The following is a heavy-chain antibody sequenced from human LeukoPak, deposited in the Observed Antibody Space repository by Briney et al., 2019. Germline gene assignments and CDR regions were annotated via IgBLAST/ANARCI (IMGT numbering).Heavy chain of an antibody. CDR3: AKPNGYGLVDI. Sequence: PGGSPRLSCAASGFTFSTFDMNWVRQAPGKGLEWIGNIFYSGSTYYSPSLRSRVTISLDTSRNQFSLKLNSVTAADTAVYYCAKPNGYGLVDIWGQGKMVTVSS. J-gene: IGHJ3*02. CDR1: GFTFSTFD. V-gene: IGHV4-59*12. CDR2: IFYSGST. D-gene: IGHD1-26*01.